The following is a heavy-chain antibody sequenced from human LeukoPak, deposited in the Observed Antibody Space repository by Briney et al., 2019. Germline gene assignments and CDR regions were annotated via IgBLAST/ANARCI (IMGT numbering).Heavy chain of an antibody. D-gene: IGHD1-26*01. Sequence: PGGSLRLSCAASGFTFSSYWMSWVRQAPGKGLEWVANIKQDGSEKYYVDSVKGRFTISRDNAKNSLYLQMNSLRAEDTAVYYCARIEYGGSYYFDSWGQGTLVTVSS. V-gene: IGHV3-7*03. CDR3: ARIEYGGSYYFDS. CDR1: GFTFSSYW. J-gene: IGHJ4*02. CDR2: IKQDGSEK.